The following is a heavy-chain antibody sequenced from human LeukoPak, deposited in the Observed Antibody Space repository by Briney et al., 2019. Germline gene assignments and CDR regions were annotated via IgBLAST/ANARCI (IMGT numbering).Heavy chain of an antibody. D-gene: IGHD1-26*01. J-gene: IGHJ4*02. V-gene: IGHV3-23*01. CDR1: GFTFTNYV. CDR3: ARWGLGPSFDY. CDR2: ISVSGSNT. Sequence: PGGSLRLSCAASGFTFTNYVMTWVRQAPGKGLEWVSGISVSGSNTYYADSVKGRFTISRDNAKNSLYLQLNSLRVEDTAVYYCARWGLGPSFDYWGRGTLVTVSS.